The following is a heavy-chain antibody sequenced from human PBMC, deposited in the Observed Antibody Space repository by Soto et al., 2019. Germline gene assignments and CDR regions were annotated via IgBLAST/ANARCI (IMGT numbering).Heavy chain of an antibody. J-gene: IGHJ3*02. CDR2: IYYSGST. V-gene: IGHV4-59*08. CDR1: GGSISSYY. D-gene: IGHD3-3*01. CDR3: ARRTTIFDAFDI. Sequence: SETLSLTCTVSGGSISSYYWSWIRQPPGKGLEWIGYIYYSGSTNYNPSLKSRVTISVDTSKNQFSLKLSSVTAADTAVYYCARRTTIFDAFDIWGQGTMVTVSS.